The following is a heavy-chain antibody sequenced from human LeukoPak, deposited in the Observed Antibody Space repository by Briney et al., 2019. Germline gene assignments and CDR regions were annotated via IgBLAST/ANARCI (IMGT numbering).Heavy chain of an antibody. CDR3: AGLITQWLAYFDY. J-gene: IGHJ4*02. CDR2: INPDNGAT. CDR1: GYIFTNFY. V-gene: IGHV1-2*02. Sequence: ASVKVSCKASGYIFTNFYLHWMRQAPGQGFEWIGWINPDNGATDSAQKFQGRVTMTRDTSINTIYMDLSNLRSDDTAVYYCAGLITQWLAYFDYWAREPWSPSPQ. D-gene: IGHD6-19*01.